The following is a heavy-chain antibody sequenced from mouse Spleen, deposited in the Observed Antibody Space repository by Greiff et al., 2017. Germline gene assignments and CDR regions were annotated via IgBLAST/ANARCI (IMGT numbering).Heavy chain of an antibody. D-gene: IGHD4-1*01. J-gene: IGHJ4*01. CDR1: GYAFSSSW. Sequence: VQLQQSGPELVKPGASVKISCKASGYAFSSSWMNWVKQRPGKGLEWIGRIYPGDGDTNYNGKFKGKATLTADKSSSTAYMQLSSLTSEDSAVYFCARGWDEDYYAMDYWGQGTSVTVSS. V-gene: IGHV1-82*01. CDR3: ARGWDEDYYAMDY. CDR2: IYPGDGDT.